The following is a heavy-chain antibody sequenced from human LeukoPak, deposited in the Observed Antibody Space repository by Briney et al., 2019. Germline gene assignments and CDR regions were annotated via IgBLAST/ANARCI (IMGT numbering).Heavy chain of an antibody. CDR3: ARDSDYYDSSGYYQRGEYFQH. CDR2: IIPIFSTA. D-gene: IGHD3-22*01. Sequence: ESSVKVSCKASGGTFSSYAISWVRQAPGQGLEWMGGIIPIFSTANYAQKFQGRVTITTDESTSTAYMELSSLRSEDTAVYYCARDSDYYDSSGYYQRGEYFQHWGQGTLVTVSS. V-gene: IGHV1-69*05. J-gene: IGHJ1*01. CDR1: GGTFSSYA.